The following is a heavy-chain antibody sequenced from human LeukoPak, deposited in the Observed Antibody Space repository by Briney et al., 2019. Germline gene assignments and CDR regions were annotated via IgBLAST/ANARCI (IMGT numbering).Heavy chain of an antibody. CDR2: ISGSSDST. V-gene: IGHV3-23*01. CDR3: AKGDSSSSDPRLGYFDY. CDR1: GFTFSSYA. Sequence: GGSLRLSCAASGFTFSSYAMSWVRQAPGKGLGWVSGISGSSDSTYYADSVKGRFTISRDNSKNTLYLQMNRLRAEDTAIYYCAKGDSSSSDPRLGYFDYWGQGTLVTVSS. D-gene: IGHD6-6*01. J-gene: IGHJ4*02.